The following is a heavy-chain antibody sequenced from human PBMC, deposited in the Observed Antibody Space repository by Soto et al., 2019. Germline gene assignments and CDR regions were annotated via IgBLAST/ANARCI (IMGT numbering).Heavy chain of an antibody. CDR3: ARGIKRSHLWIPNCDH. V-gene: IGHV4-34*01. CDR1: GGSFSGYY. D-gene: IGHD2-21*01. J-gene: IGHJ4*02. Sequence: SETLSLTCAVYGGSFSGYYWSWIRQPPGKGLEWIGEINHSGSTNYNPSLKSRVTISVDTSKNQFSLKLSSVTAADTAVYYCARGIKRSHLWIPNCDHWGPETLVTFS. CDR2: INHSGST.